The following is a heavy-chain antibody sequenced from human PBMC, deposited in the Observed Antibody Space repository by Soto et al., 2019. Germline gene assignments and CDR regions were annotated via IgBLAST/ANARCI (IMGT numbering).Heavy chain of an antibody. D-gene: IGHD6-13*01. CDR3: ASSHAGAHITAAVH. J-gene: IGHJ4*02. CDR1: GGSISSGGYS. V-gene: IGHV4-30-2*01. Sequence: QLQLQESGSGLVKPSQTLSLTCAVSGGSISSGGYSWSWIRQPPGKGLEWIGYIYHSGRTYYNPSLKRRVTISVDRSKNQCSLKLSSVTAADTAVYYCASSHAGAHITAAVHWGQGTLVTVSS. CDR2: IYHSGRT.